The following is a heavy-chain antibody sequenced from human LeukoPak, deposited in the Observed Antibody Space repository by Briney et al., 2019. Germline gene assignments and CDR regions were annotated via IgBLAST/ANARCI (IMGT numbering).Heavy chain of an antibody. J-gene: IGHJ4*02. CDR3: ARTEMVVVIKYYFDS. CDR2: ISGGGGGT. V-gene: IGHV3-23*01. CDR1: EFTFSTYA. Sequence: GGSLRLSCAASEFTFSTYAMSWVRQAPGKGLEWVSTISGGGGGTYYADSVKGWFTVSRDNSKNTLHLQMNSLRAEDTAVYYCARTEMVVVIKYYFDSWGQGTLVTVSS. D-gene: IGHD3-22*01.